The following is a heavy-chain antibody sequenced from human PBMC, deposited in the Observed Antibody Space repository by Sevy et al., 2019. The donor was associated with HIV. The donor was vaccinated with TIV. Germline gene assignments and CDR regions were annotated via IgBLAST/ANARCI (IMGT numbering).Heavy chain of an antibody. D-gene: IGHD6-19*01. CDR3: AGQSLGWYNWFDP. J-gene: IGHJ5*02. CDR2: VTPDSGAT. Sequence: ASVKVSCKASGYNFYIHWVRQAPGQGLEWMGRVTPDSGATSYAQKFQDRVAMTMDTSINTAYMELSGLKSDDTAIYYCAGQSLGWYNWFDPWGQGTLVTVSS. CDR1: GYNFY. V-gene: IGHV1-2*06.